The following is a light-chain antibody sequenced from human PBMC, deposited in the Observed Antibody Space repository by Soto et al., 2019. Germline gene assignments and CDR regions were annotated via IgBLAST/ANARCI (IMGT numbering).Light chain of an antibody. J-gene: IGKJ3*01. Sequence: EIVLTQSPGTLSLSPGERATLSCRASQSVSDMYLAWYQQKPGQAPRLLIYASNRATGIPDRFSGSGSGTDFTLTISRLEPEDFAVYYCQHYGTSAVFGPWTKVEIK. V-gene: IGKV3-20*01. CDR2: AS. CDR1: QSVSDMY. CDR3: QHYGTSAV.